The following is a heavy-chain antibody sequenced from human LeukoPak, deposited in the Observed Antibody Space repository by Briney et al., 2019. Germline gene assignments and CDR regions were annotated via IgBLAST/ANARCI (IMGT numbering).Heavy chain of an antibody. V-gene: IGHV3-43D*03. CDR2: ISWDGGGT. Sequence: PGGSLRLSCAASGFIFDDYATHWVRQAPGKGLEWVSVISWDGGGTYYADSVKCRFTISRDNSKNSLYLQMNSLRPEDTALYYCAKSGRSWYGQPVDYWGQGTLVTVSS. CDR3: AKSGRSWYGQPVDY. D-gene: IGHD6-13*01. J-gene: IGHJ4*02. CDR1: GFIFDDYA.